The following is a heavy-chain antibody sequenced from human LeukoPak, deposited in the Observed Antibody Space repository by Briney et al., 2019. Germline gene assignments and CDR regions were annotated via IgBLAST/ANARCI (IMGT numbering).Heavy chain of an antibody. CDR3: ARYNTGYYYFDF. CDR2: IYPGDSDT. CDR1: GYSLSNYW. Sequence: GESLKISCKVSGYSLSNYWIGWVRQMPGRGLEWMGIIYPGDSDTRYGPSFQGQVTFSADKSISTAYLQWNSLKASDTAMYYCARYNTGYYYFDFWGPGTLVTVSS. J-gene: IGHJ4*02. V-gene: IGHV5-51*01. D-gene: IGHD5-12*01.